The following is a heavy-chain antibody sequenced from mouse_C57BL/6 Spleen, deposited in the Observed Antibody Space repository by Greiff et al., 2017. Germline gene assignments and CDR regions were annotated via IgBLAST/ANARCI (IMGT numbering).Heavy chain of an antibody. CDR2: IDPEDGDT. J-gene: IGHJ4*01. V-gene: IGHV14-1*01. CDR1: GFNIKDYY. CDR3: TTGGGNDGGAMDY. Sequence: VQLQQSGAELVRPGASVKLSCTASGFNIKDYYMHWVKQRPEQGLEWIGRIDPEDGDTEYAPKFQGKATMTADTSSNTAYLQLSSLTSEKTAVYYCTTGGGNDGGAMDYWGQGTSVTVSS. D-gene: IGHD2-2*01.